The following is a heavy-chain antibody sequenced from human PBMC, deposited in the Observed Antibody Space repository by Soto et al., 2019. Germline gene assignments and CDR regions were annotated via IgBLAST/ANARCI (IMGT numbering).Heavy chain of an antibody. V-gene: IGHV3-11*01. CDR2: ISSSGSTI. CDR3: ARERRPVGATTANFDY. CDR1: GFTFSDYY. J-gene: IGHJ4*02. D-gene: IGHD1-26*01. Sequence: GGSLRLSCAASGFTFSDYYMSWIRQAPGKGLEWVSYISSSGSTIYYADSVKGRFTISRDNAKNSLYLQMNSLRAEDTAVYYCARERRPVGATTANFDYWGQGTLVTVSS.